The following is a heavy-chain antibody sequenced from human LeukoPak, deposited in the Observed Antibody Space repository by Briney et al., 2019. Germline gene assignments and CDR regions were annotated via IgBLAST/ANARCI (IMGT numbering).Heavy chain of an antibody. CDR1: GYTFTGYY. D-gene: IGHD1-1*01. V-gene: IGHV1-2*06. J-gene: IGHJ4*02. Sequence: GASVKVSCKASGYTFTGYYMHWVRQAPGQGLEWMGRINPNSGGTNYAQKFQGRDTMTRDTSISTAYMELSRLRSDDTAVYYCANWYNWNDGLDYWGQGTLVTVSS. CDR3: ANWYNWNDGLDY. CDR2: INPNSGGT.